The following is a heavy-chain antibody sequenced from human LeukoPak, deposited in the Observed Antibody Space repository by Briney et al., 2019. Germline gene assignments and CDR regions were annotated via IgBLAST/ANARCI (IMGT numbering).Heavy chain of an antibody. CDR1: GFTVSSNY. Sequence: GGSLRLSCAASGFTVSSNYMSWVRQAPGKGLEWVSAISGSGGSTYYADSVKGRFTISRDNSKNTLYLQMNSLRAEDTAVYSCAKDKAYSIYYYGMDVWGQGTTVTVSS. D-gene: IGHD2-21*01. CDR2: ISGSGGST. CDR3: AKDKAYSIYYYGMDV. V-gene: IGHV3-23*01. J-gene: IGHJ6*02.